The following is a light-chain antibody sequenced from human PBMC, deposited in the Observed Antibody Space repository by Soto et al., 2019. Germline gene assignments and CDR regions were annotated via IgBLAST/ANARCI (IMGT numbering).Light chain of an antibody. CDR2: GAS. CDR3: QQYNNWPRT. CDR1: QSVSSN. Sequence: IVMTQSPDTLSVSPGERATLSCRASQSVSSNLAWYQQKPGQAPRLLIYGASTRATGNPARFSGSGSGTEFALTISSLQSEDFAVYYCQQYNNWPRTFGQGTKVEI. V-gene: IGKV3-15*01. J-gene: IGKJ1*01.